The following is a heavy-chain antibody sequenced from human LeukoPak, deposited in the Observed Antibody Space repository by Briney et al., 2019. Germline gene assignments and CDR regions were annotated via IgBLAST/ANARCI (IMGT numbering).Heavy chain of an antibody. CDR1: GYTFTSYG. D-gene: IGHD1-7*01. J-gene: IGHJ3*02. CDR2: ISAYNGNT. CDR3: ARVTRGTWIGSSFDI. V-gene: IGHV1-18*01. Sequence: ASVKVSCKASGYTFTSYGISWVRQAPGQGLEWMGWISAYNGNTNYAQKLQGRVTMTTDTSTSTAYMELRSLRSDDTAVYYCARVTRGTWIGSSFDIWGQGTMVFVSS.